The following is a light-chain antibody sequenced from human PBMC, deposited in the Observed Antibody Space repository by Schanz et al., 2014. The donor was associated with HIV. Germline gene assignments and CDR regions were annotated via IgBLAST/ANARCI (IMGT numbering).Light chain of an antibody. Sequence: QSVLTQPPSVSGAPGQRVTISCSGSYSNIGAGYDVHWYQQLPGTAPKLLIDAKNNRPSGVPDRFSVSKSGTSAFLAISGLQSEDEADYFCQSYDKSLSVVIFGGGTKLTVL. J-gene: IGLJ2*01. V-gene: IGLV1-40*01. CDR3: QSYDKSLSVVI. CDR1: YSNIGAGYD. CDR2: AKN.